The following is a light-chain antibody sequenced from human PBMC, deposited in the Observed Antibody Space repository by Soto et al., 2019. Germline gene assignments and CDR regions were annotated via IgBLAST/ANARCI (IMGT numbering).Light chain of an antibody. CDR3: QQHDILPIT. Sequence: EIVLTQSPGTLSLSPGERATLSCMSSQSVSSSYLAWYQQKPGQAPRLLISGASRRATGIPDRFSGAGSGTDFTLTISRLEPEDFALYYCQQHDILPITFGQGTRLEI. J-gene: IGKJ5*01. CDR1: QSVSSSY. CDR2: GAS. V-gene: IGKV3-20*01.